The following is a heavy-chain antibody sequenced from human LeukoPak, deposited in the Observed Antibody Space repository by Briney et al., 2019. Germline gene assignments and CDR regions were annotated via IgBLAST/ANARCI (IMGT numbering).Heavy chain of an antibody. CDR2: ISYDGSNK. Sequence: GGSLRLSCAPSGFTFSRHGMHWVRQAPGEGLEWVAVISYDGSNKYYADSVKGRFTISRDNAKNTVYLEMNSLSVEDTATYYCIRDFRSADLWGQGTLVTVTS. J-gene: IGHJ5*02. CDR1: GFTFSRHG. CDR3: IRDFRSADL. V-gene: IGHV3-30*03.